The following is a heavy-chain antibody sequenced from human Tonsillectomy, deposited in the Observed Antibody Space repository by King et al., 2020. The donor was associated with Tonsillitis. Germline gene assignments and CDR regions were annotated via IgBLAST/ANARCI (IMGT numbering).Heavy chain of an antibody. Sequence: VQLVESGGGLVQPGGSLRLSCAASGFTFSSFAMTWVRQAPGKGLEWVSRISDSAGGTYYADSVNGRFTIPRDNSKNTLYLQVNGLRAEDTAVYYCAKLLRSGYHLYYMDVWGKGTTVTVSS. D-gene: IGHD3-3*01. CDR1: GFTFSSFA. CDR2: ISDSAGGT. CDR3: AKLLRSGYHLYYMDV. J-gene: IGHJ6*03. V-gene: IGHV3-23*04.